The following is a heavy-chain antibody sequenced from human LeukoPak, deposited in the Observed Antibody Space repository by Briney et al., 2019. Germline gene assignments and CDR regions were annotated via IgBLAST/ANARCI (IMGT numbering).Heavy chain of an antibody. CDR1: GFTFSSCA. D-gene: IGHD1-14*01. CDR2: ITGDGTRT. J-gene: IGHJ4*02. Sequence: GGSLRLSCAASGFTFSSCAMTWVRQAPGKGLEWVASITGDGTRTYYTDSVKGRFSISRDNSKNTLYLQMNSLRADETAIYYCASRPRADMGPLDYWGQGTLVTVST. V-gene: IGHV3-23*01. CDR3: ASRPRADMGPLDY.